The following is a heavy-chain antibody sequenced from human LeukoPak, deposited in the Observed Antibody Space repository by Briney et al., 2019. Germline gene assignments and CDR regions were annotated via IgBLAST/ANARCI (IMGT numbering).Heavy chain of an antibody. V-gene: IGHV3-74*01. CDR3: ARAYGN. D-gene: IGHD4-17*01. J-gene: IGHJ4*02. Sequence: TGGSLRLSCAASGFTLSNYWMHWVRQAPGKGLVWVSRFTADGSNTAYADSVKGRFTISSDNAKNSLYLQMNSLRAEDTAVYYCARAYGNWGQGTLVTVSS. CDR1: GFTLSNYW. CDR2: FTADGSNT.